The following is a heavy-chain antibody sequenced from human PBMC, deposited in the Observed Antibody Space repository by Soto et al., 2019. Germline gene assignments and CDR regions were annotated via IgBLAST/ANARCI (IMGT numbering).Heavy chain of an antibody. J-gene: IGHJ6*02. V-gene: IGHV3-13*04. CDR2: IGTAGDT. CDR3: ASTSGGSWDYYGMDV. D-gene: IGHD2-15*01. Sequence: PGGSLRLSCAASGFTFSSYDMHWVRQATGKGLEWVSAIGTAGDTYYPGSVKGRFTISRENAKNSLYLQMNSLRAGDTAVYYCASTSGGSWDYYGMDVWGQGTTVTVSS. CDR1: GFTFSSYD.